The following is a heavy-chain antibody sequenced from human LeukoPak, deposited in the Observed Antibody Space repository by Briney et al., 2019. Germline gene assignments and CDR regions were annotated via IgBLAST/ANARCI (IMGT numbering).Heavy chain of an antibody. CDR2: INPSGGST. CDR1: GYTFTSYY. D-gene: IGHD3-3*01. V-gene: IGHV1-46*01. J-gene: IGHJ6*02. Sequence: ASVKVSCKASGYTFTSYYMHWVRQAPGQGLEWMGLINPSGGSTSYAQKFQGRVTMTRDTSTSTVYMELSSLRSEDTAVYYCARGRYYDFWSGYFHYYYYYGMDVWGQGTTVTVSS. CDR3: ARGRYYDFWSGYFHYYYYYGMDV.